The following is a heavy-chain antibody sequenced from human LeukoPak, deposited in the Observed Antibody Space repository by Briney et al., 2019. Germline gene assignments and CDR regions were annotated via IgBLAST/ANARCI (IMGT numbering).Heavy chain of an antibody. D-gene: IGHD6-13*01. CDR2: ISGSGGST. Sequence: GGSLRLSCAASGFTFSSYAMSWVRQAPGKGLEWVSAISGSGGSTYYADSVKGRFTISRDNSKNTLYLQMNSLRAVDTAVYYCAKPSSSWSYYFDYWGQGTLVTVSS. CDR3: AKPSSSWSYYFDY. V-gene: IGHV3-23*01. CDR1: GFTFSSYA. J-gene: IGHJ4*02.